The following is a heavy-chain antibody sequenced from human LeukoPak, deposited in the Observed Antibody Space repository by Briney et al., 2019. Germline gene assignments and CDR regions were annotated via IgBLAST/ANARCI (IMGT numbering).Heavy chain of an antibody. CDR1: GFTFSSYS. D-gene: IGHD6-6*01. V-gene: IGHV3-21*01. J-gene: IGHJ5*02. CDR3: ARDLGSSWSPFDP. CDR2: ISSSSSYI. Sequence: TGGSLRLSCAASGFTFSSYSMNWVRQAPGKGLEWVSSISSSSSYIYYADSVKGRFTISRDNAKNSLYLQMNSLRAEDTAVYYCARDLGSSWSPFDPWGQGTLVTVSS.